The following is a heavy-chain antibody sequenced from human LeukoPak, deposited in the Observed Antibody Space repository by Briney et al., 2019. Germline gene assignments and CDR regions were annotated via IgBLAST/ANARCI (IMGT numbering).Heavy chain of an antibody. D-gene: IGHD6-13*01. J-gene: IGHJ4*02. V-gene: IGHV4-39*01. CDR1: SGFISSSTYY. CDR2: IYHSGRT. CDR3: VCSSWAFDF. Sequence: SETLSLTCIVSSGFISSSTYYWGWVRQPPGKGLEWIGSIYHSGRTYYNPSLKSRVTISVDTSKNQFSLRVTSVTAADTAVYYCVCSSWAFDFWGQGTLVSVSS.